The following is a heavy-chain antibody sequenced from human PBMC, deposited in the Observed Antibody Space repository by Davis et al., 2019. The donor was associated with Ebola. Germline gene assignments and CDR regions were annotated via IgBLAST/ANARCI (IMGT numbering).Heavy chain of an antibody. CDR1: GFTLTNYE. CDR2: IKQDGSEK. CDR3: ATLFGVPVDY. Sequence: PGGSLRLSCAASGFTLTNYEFNWVRQAPGKGLEWVANIKQDGSEKYYVDSVKGRFIISRDNAKNSLSLQMNSLRAEDTAVYYCATLFGVPVDYWGQGTLVTVSS. D-gene: IGHD3-3*01. J-gene: IGHJ4*02. V-gene: IGHV3-7*03.